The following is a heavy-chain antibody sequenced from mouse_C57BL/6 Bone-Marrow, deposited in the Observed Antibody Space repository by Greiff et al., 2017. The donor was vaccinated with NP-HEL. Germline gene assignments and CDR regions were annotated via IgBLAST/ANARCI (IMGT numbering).Heavy chain of an antibody. D-gene: IGHD2-4*01. CDR1: GYTFTSYW. CDR3: ARCPRPVCYDYDWAFYYARDY. V-gene: IGHV1-55*01. Sequence: QVQLQQPGAELVKPGASVKMSCKASGYTFTSYWITWVKQRPGQGLEWIGDIYPGSGSTNYNEKFKSKATLTVDTSSSTAYMQLSSLTSEDSAVYYCARCPRPVCYDYDWAFYYARDYWGQGTSVTVSS. CDR2: IYPGSGST. J-gene: IGHJ4*01.